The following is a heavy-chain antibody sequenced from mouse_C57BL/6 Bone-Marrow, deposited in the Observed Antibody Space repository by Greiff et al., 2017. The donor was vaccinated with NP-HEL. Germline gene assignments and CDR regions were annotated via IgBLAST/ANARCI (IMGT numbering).Heavy chain of an antibody. J-gene: IGHJ2*01. CDR2: ISDGGSYT. CDR1: GFTFSSYA. CDR3: AREGEYYFDY. Sequence: EVQRVESGGGLVKPGGSLKLSCAASGFTFSSYAMSWVRQTPEKRLEWVATISDGGSYTYYPDNVKGRFTISRDNAKNNLYLQMSQLKSEDTAMYYCAREGEYYFDYWGQGTTLTVSS. V-gene: IGHV5-4*01.